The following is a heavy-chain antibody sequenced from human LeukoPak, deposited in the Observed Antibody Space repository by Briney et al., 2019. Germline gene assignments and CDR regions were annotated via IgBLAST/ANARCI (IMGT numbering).Heavy chain of an antibody. Sequence: GGSLRLSCAASGFTFNSYWMTWVRQVSGKGLEWVANINQNRSEKHHVDSVKGRFTISRDNAKNSLYLQMNSLRAEDTAVYYCARDARSDCSGGSCFSWFDPWGQGTLVTISS. CDR2: INQNRSEK. CDR3: ARDARSDCSGGSCFSWFDP. CDR1: GFTFNSYW. D-gene: IGHD2-15*01. J-gene: IGHJ5*02. V-gene: IGHV3-7*05.